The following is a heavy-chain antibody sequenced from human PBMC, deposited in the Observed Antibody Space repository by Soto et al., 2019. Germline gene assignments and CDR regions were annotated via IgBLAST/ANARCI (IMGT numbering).Heavy chain of an antibody. J-gene: IGHJ4*02. CDR1: GGSISSGGYY. CDR3: ARDYVGLDYCDY. Sequence: QVQLQESGPGLVKPSQTLSLTCTVSGGSISSGGYYWSWIRQHPGKGLEWIGYIYYSGTTYYNPSLKSRVTVSADTSKNQFSLKLTVFTAADTAVYYCARDYVGLDYCDYWGQGTLVTVSS. V-gene: IGHV4-31*03. CDR2: IYYSGTT. D-gene: IGHD3-16*01.